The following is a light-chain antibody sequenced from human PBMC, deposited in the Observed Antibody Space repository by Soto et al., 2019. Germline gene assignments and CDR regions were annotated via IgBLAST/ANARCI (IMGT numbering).Light chain of an antibody. Sequence: EIGLTQSPATLSLSPGERATLSCRASQSVSSYFAWYQQKPGQTPRLLIYDASNRATCIPARFSGSGYGPDITLTSSSLEPEDCAVYFCQPRRHLPGTFGKGTKVEIK. J-gene: IGKJ1*01. V-gene: IGKV3-11*01. CDR1: QSVSSY. CDR2: DAS. CDR3: QPRRHLPGT.